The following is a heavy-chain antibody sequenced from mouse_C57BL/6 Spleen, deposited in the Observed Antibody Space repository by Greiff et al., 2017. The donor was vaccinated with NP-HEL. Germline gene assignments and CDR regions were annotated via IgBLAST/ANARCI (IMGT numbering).Heavy chain of an antibody. J-gene: IGHJ2*01. CDR2: ISYDGSN. V-gene: IGHV3-6*01. Sequence: VQLKESGPGLVKPSQSLSLTCSVTGYSITSGYYWNWIRQFPGNQLEWMGYISYDGSNNYNPSLKNRISITRDTSKNQFFLKLISVTTEDTATYYCARDRGYDYDERGYYFDYWGQGTTLTVSS. CDR1: GYSITSGYY. D-gene: IGHD2-4*01. CDR3: ARDRGYDYDERGYYFDY.